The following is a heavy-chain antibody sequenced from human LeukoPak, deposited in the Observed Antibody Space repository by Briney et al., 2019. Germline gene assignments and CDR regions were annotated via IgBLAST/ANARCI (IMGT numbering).Heavy chain of an antibody. D-gene: IGHD6-13*01. CDR1: GFTFSSYS. Sequence: PGGSLRLSCAASGFTFSSYSMNWVRQAPGKGLEWVSSISSSSSYIYYADSVKGRFTISRDNAKNSLYLQMNSLRAEDTAVYYCARDLNAAAGTPGGVYWGQGILVTVSS. V-gene: IGHV3-21*01. CDR3: ARDLNAAAGTPGGVY. J-gene: IGHJ4*02. CDR2: ISSSSSYI.